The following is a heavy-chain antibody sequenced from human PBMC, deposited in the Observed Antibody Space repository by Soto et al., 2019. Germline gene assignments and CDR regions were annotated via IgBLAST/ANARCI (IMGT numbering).Heavy chain of an antibody. CDR1: GGPLTTYF. CDR2: VSYFGTT. V-gene: IGHV4-59*01. CDR3: GRHSCIGGSCWRDFWFDP. D-gene: IGHD2-15*01. J-gene: IGHJ5*02. Sequence: PSETLSLTCNVSGGPLTTYFWSWIRQPPGKGLEWIGYVSYFGTTNYNPSLQSRLTISLDTSKTHFSLNLSSVTAADTAVYYCGRHSCIGGSCWRDFWFDPWGQGTLVTVSS.